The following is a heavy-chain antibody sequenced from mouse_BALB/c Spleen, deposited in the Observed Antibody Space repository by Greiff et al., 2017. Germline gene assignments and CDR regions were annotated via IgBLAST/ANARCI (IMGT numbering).Heavy chain of an antibody. V-gene: IGHV1-63*02. CDR1: GYTFTNYW. Sequence: QVQLKQSGAELVRPGTSVKISCKASGYTFTNYWLGWVKQRPGHGLEWIGDIYPGGGYTNYHEKFKGKATLTADTSSSPAYMQLSSLTSEDSAVYFCARGGLRRPFDYWGQGTTLTVSA. CDR3: ARGGLRRPFDY. D-gene: IGHD2-4*01. J-gene: IGHJ2*01. CDR2: IYPGGGYT.